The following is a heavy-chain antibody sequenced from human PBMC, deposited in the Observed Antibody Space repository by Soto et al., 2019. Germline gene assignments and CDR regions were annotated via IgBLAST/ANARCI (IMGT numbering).Heavy chain of an antibody. V-gene: IGHV1-18*01. CDR3: ARRVREYGLDDAFDI. Sequence: GASVKVSCKASGYTFTSYGISWVRQAPGQGPEWMGWISTHNGETHYAQKLQGRVTMTTDTSTGTAYMELRSLRSDDTAVYYCARRVREYGLDDAFDIWGQGTMVTVSS. CDR2: ISTHNGET. CDR1: GYTFTSYG. D-gene: IGHD3-10*01. J-gene: IGHJ3*02.